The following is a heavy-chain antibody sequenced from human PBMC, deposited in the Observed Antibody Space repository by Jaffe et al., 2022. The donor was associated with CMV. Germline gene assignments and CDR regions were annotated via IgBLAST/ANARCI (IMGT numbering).Heavy chain of an antibody. J-gene: IGHJ4*02. D-gene: IGHD5-12*01. CDR2: IKQDGSEK. CDR1: GFTFSSYW. V-gene: IGHV3-7*03. CDR3: ARGVYEPPGGRWLQFGGSWYYFDY. Sequence: EVQLVESGGGLVQPGGSLRLSCAASGFTFSSYWMSWVRQAPGKGLEWVANIKQDGSEKYYVDSVKGRFTISRDNAKNSLYLQMNSLRAEDTAVYYCARGVYEPPGGRWLQFGGSWYYFDYWGQGTLVTVSS.